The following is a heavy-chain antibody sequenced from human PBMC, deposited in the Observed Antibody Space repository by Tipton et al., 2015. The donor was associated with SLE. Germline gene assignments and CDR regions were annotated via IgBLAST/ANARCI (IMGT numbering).Heavy chain of an antibody. V-gene: IGHV4-39*07. CDR2: INHSGST. D-gene: IGHD4-23*01. CDR3: ARAGQGLRWPAEYFQH. CDR1: GGSISSSSYY. Sequence: TLSLTCTVSGGSISSSSYYWGWIRQPPGKGLEWIGEINHSGSTNYNPSLKSRVTISVDTSKNQFSLKLSSVTAADTAVYYCARAGQGLRWPAEYFQHWGQGTLVTVSS. J-gene: IGHJ1*01.